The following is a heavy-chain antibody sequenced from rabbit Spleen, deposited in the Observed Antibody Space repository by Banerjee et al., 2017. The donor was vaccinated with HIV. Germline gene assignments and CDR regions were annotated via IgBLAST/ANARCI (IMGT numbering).Heavy chain of an antibody. CDR3: ARDTGSSFSSYGMDL. CDR2: IAGSSSDFT. Sequence: QSLEESGGGLVKPGASLTLTCKASGLDFSGDSYDSYMCWVRQAPGKGLEWISCIAGSSSDFTDSATWAKGRFTCSKTSSTTVTLQMTSLTVADTATYFCARDTGSSFSSYGMDLLGQGTLGTVS. D-gene: IGHD8-1*01. J-gene: IGHJ6*01. V-gene: IGHV1S40*01. CDR1: GLDFSGDSY.